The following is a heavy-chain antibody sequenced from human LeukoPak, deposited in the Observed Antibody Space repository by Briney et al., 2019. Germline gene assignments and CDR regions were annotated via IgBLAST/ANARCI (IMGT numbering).Heavy chain of an antibody. CDR1: GFYFETHA. D-gene: IGHD4-23*01. J-gene: IGHJ3*02. CDR2: IWYDGSNK. Sequence: GGSLRLSCSASGFYFETHAMRWVRQAPGKGLEWVAVIWYDGSNKYYADSVKGRFTISRDNSKNTLYLQMNSLRAEDTAVYYCAKTKGGNFDAFDIWGQGTMVTVSS. V-gene: IGHV3-33*06. CDR3: AKTKGGNFDAFDI.